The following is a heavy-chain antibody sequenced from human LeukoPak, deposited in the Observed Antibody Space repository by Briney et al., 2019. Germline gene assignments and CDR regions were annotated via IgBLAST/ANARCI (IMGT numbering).Heavy chain of an antibody. CDR1: GASISSHNY. Sequence: SETLSLTCAVSGASISSHNYWGWIRQPPGKGLEWIGTSSNGATYYTPSLKSRVTISIDTSRNEFSLKLSSVTAADTAVYYCARDSNSRRFGYWGQGTLVAVSS. D-gene: IGHD4-11*01. CDR2: SSNGAT. CDR3: ARDSNSRRFGY. J-gene: IGHJ4*02. V-gene: IGHV4-38-2*02.